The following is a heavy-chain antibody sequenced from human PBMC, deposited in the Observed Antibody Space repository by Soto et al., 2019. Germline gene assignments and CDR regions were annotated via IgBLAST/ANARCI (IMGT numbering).Heavy chain of an antibody. CDR1: GGSIINTNW. V-gene: IGHV4-4*02. CDR2: IYHTGTT. CDR3: AILFGP. D-gene: IGHD3-16*01. Sequence: QLQESGPGLVRPSGTLSLTCAVSGGSIINTNWWTWVRQPPGQGLEWMGEIYHTGTTSYIPSLKSRLTISVDKSRNQFSLILNSVTAADTAVYYCAILFGPWGQGTLVTVSS. J-gene: IGHJ5*02.